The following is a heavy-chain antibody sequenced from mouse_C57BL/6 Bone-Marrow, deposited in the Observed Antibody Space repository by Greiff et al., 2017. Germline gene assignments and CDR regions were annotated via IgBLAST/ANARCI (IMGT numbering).Heavy chain of an antibody. V-gene: IGHV1-69*01. CDR1: GYTFTSYW. CDR2: IDPSDSYT. CDR3: AREDGYYDY. Sequence: QVQLQQPGAELVMPGASVKLSCKASGYTFTSYWMHWVKQRPGQGLEWIGEIDPSDSYTNYNQKFKGNSTLTVDKSSSTAYMQLSSLTSEDSAVYYCAREDGYYDYWGQGTTLTVSS. J-gene: IGHJ2*01. D-gene: IGHD2-3*01.